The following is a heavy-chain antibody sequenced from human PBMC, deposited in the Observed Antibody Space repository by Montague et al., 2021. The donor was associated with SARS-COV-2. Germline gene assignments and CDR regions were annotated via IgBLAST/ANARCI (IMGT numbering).Heavy chain of an antibody. D-gene: IGHD3-9*01. V-gene: IGHV4-4*07. CDR3: AGDIVAGLLSY. Sequence: SETLSLTCAVSGGSITVYYWNWIRQSAGKGLEWLGRIDARGNTHYNPSVQSRLTMSVDTSKKQSSLKLTSVTAVDTALYYCAGDIVAGLLSYWGQGTLVSVSS. J-gene: IGHJ4*02. CDR1: GGSITVYY. CDR2: IDARGNT.